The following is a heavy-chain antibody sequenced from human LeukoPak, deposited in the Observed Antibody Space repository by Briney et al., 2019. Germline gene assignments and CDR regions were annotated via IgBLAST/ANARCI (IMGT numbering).Heavy chain of an antibody. V-gene: IGHV3-74*01. J-gene: IGHJ4*02. D-gene: IGHD2-15*01. CDR2: INSDGSST. CDR3: AKQLGYCSDGSCYFPY. CDR1: GFTFSSYW. Sequence: GGSLRLSCAASGFTFSSYWMHWVRQAPGEGLVWVSRINSDGSSTSYADSVKGRFTISRDNAKNTLYLQMNSLRAEDTAVYYCAKQLGYCSDGSCYFPYWGQGTLVTVSS.